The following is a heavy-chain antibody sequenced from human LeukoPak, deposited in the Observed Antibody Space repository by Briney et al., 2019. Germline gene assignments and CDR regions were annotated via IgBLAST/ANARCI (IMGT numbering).Heavy chain of an antibody. V-gene: IGHV3-23*01. J-gene: IGHJ4*02. CDR2: ISGSGDGT. Sequence: GGSLRLSCAASGFTARNYAMGWVRQAPGRGLEWVSSISGSGDGTYYADSVKGRFTISRDNSKNTLYLQMNSLTAEDTAVYCAAKSDCSDAGCYLLDYWGQGTLVTVSS. D-gene: IGHD2-15*01. CDR1: GFTARNYA. CDR3: AKSDCSDAGCYLLDY.